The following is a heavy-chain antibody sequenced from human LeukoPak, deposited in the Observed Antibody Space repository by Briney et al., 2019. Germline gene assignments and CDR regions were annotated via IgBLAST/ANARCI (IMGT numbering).Heavy chain of an antibody. J-gene: IGHJ4*02. Sequence: PGGSRRLSCAASGFTLSSYGMHWVRQAPGKGLEWEAVIWYDGSNKYYADSVKGRFTISRDNSKNTLYLQMNSLRAKDTAVYYCARERGYCSGTSCYHFDYWGQGTLVTVSS. CDR2: IWYDGSNK. D-gene: IGHD2-2*01. CDR3: ARERGYCSGTSCYHFDY. CDR1: GFTLSSYG. V-gene: IGHV3-33*01.